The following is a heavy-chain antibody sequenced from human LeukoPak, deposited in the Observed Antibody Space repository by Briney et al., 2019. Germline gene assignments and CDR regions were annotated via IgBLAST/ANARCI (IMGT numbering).Heavy chain of an antibody. D-gene: IGHD2-2*01. CDR1: GGSISSYY. J-gene: IGHJ6*03. Sequence: KSSETLSLTCTASGGSISSYYWSWIRQPPGKGLEWIGYIYYSGSGNYNPSLKSRVTISVDTSKNQFSLKLSSVTAADTAVYYCAREVPGWRLIGTQRQAYYYMDVWGKGTTVTISS. CDR3: AREVPGWRLIGTQRQAYYYMDV. CDR2: IYYSGSG. V-gene: IGHV4-59*01.